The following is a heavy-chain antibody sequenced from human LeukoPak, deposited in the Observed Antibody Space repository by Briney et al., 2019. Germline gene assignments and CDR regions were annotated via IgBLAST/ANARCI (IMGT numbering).Heavy chain of an antibody. D-gene: IGHD6-19*01. Sequence: GASVKVSCKASGYTFTSYGISWVRQAPGQGLEWMGWISAYNGNTNYAQKLQGRVTMTTDTSTSTAYMEPRSLRSDDTAVYYCTGAVAASRWFDPWGQGTLVTVSS. V-gene: IGHV1-18*01. J-gene: IGHJ5*02. CDR1: GYTFTSYG. CDR2: ISAYNGNT. CDR3: TGAVAASRWFDP.